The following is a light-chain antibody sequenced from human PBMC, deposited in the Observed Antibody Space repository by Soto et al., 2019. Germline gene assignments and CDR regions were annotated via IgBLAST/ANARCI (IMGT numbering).Light chain of an antibody. Sequence: EIVMTQSPATLSVSPGERATLSCRASQSVSGNLAWYQQKPGQAPTLLIYGASTRATGIPARFSGSGSGTEFTLTISSLQSEDFAIYYCQQYDNWPTMTFGQGTKLEIK. J-gene: IGKJ2*01. CDR3: QQYDNWPTMT. CDR2: GAS. CDR1: QSVSGN. V-gene: IGKV3-15*01.